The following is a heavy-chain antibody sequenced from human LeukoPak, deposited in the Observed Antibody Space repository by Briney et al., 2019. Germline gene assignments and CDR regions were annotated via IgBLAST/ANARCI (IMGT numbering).Heavy chain of an antibody. D-gene: IGHD5-18*01. CDR3: ARGRIARLPYFDY. J-gene: IGHJ4*02. CDR1: GGSISSDNYY. CDR2: IYYSGST. Sequence: SETLSLTCTVSGGSISSDNYYWGWIRQPPGKGLEFIGSIYYSGSTDYNPSLKSRVTISVDTSKNQFSLKLSSVTAADTAVYYCARGRIARLPYFDYWGQGTLVTVSS. V-gene: IGHV4-39*07.